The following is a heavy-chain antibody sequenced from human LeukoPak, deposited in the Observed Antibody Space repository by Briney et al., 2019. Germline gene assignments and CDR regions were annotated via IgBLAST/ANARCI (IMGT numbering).Heavy chain of an antibody. CDR1: GFTISSNY. Sequence: GGSLRLSCAASGFTISSNYMSWVRQAPGKGLEWVSVIYSGGSTYYADSVKGRFTISRDNSKNTLYLQMNSLRDEDTAVYFCARATTTRTRFDYWGQGTLVTVSS. V-gene: IGHV3-53*01. J-gene: IGHJ4*02. CDR2: IYSGGST. CDR3: ARATTTRTRFDY. D-gene: IGHD4-17*01.